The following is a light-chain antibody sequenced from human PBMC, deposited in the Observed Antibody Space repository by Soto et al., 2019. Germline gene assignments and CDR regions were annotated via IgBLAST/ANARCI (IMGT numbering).Light chain of an antibody. V-gene: IGKV1-5*03. CDR1: QTISSW. CDR2: KAS. J-gene: IGKJ1*01. CDR3: QHYNWYSEV. Sequence: DIQMTQSPSTLSGSVGDRVTITCRASQTISSWLAWYQQKPGKAPKLLIYKASTLKSGVPSRFSGSGSGTEFTINIRSLQPDGFANYYCQHYNWYSEVFGQGIKV.